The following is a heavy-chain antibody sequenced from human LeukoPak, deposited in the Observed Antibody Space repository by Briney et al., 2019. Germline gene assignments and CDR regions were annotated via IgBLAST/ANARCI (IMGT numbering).Heavy chain of an antibody. Sequence: GGSLRLSCAASGFTFSSYAMSWVRQAPGKGLEWVSVLSGSGDTTYYADSVKGRFTISRDNSKNTLYLQMNSLRAEDTAVYYCAKVAAADTTGRYYYYYYMDVWGKGTTVTVSS. V-gene: IGHV3-23*01. D-gene: IGHD6-25*01. CDR2: LSGSGDTT. CDR1: GFTFSSYA. CDR3: AKVAAADTTGRYYYYYYMDV. J-gene: IGHJ6*03.